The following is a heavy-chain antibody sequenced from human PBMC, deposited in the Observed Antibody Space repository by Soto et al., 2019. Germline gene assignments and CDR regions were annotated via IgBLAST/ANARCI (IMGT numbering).Heavy chain of an antibody. CDR1: GYSFTSYW. Sequence: PGESLKISCKGSGYSFTSYWISWARQMPGKGLEWMGRIDPSDSYTNYSPSFQGHVTISADKSISTAYLQWSSLKASDTAMYYCARGTVVVPAAIGGYYYYGMDVWGQGTTVTVSS. CDR2: IDPSDSYT. D-gene: IGHD2-2*02. J-gene: IGHJ6*02. CDR3: ARGTVVVPAAIGGYYYYGMDV. V-gene: IGHV5-10-1*01.